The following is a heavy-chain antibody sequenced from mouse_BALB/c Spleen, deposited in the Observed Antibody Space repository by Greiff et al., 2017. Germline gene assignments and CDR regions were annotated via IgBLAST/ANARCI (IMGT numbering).Heavy chain of an antibody. J-gene: IGHJ3*01. V-gene: IGHV3-6*02. Sequence: EVQVVESGPGLVKPSQSLSLTCSVTGYSITSGYYWNWIRQFPGNKLEWMGYISYDGSNNYNPSLKNRISITRDTSKNQFFLKLNSVTTEDTATYYCAEGNSFAYWGQGTLVTVSA. CDR3: AEGNSFAY. D-gene: IGHD2-1*01. CDR2: ISYDGSN. CDR1: GYSITSGYY.